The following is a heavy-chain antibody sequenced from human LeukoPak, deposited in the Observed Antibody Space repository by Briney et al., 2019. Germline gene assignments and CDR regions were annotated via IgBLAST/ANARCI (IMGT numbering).Heavy chain of an antibody. Sequence: SETLSLTCTVSGGSISSSSYYWGWIRQPPGKGLEWIGSIYYSGSTYYNPSLKSRVTISVDTSKNQFSLKLSSVTAADTAVYYCASQLRGATVTTEDYWXXGTLVTVSS. V-gene: IGHV4-39*01. CDR1: GGSISSSSYY. D-gene: IGHD4-11*01. CDR2: IYYSGST. J-gene: IGHJ4*01. CDR3: ASQLRGATVTTEDY.